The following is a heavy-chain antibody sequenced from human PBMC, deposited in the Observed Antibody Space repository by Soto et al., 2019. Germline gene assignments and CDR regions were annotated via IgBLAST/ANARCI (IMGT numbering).Heavy chain of an antibody. CDR3: ARDRLYDYVWGSYRYTGANWFDP. V-gene: IGHV3-74*01. CDR1: GFTFSSYW. J-gene: IGHJ5*02. CDR2: INSDGSST. D-gene: IGHD3-16*02. Sequence: SLRLSCAASGFTFSSYWMHWVRQAPGKGLVWVSRINSDGSSTSYADSVKGRFTISRDNAKNTLYLQMNSLRAEDTAVYYCARDRLYDYVWGSYRYTGANWFDPWGRGTLVTVSS.